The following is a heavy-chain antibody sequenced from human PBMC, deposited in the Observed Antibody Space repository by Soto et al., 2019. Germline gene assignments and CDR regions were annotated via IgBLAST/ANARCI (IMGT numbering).Heavy chain of an antibody. D-gene: IGHD3-16*02. CDR2: ISAYNGNI. Sequence: ASVKVSCKASGYTFNSYGISWVRQAPGQGLEWMGWISAYNGNINYAQKLQGRVTMTTDTSTSTAYMELRSLRSDDTAVYYCARDADYDYIWGSYRFHYWGQGTLVTVSS. V-gene: IGHV1-18*01. CDR3: ARDADYDYIWGSYRFHY. J-gene: IGHJ4*02. CDR1: GYTFNSYG.